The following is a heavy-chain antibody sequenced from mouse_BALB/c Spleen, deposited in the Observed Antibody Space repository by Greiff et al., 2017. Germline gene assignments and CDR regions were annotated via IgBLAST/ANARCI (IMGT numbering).Heavy chain of an antibody. CDR2: ISDGGSYT. CDR1: GFTFSDYY. CDR3: ARSIYYDYRFAY. Sequence: DVKLVESGGGLVKPGGSLKLSCAASGFTFSDYYMYWVRQTPEKRLEWVATISDGGSYTYYPDSVKGRFTISRDNAKNNLYLQMSSLKSEDTAMYYCARSIYYDYRFAYWGQGTLVTVSA. D-gene: IGHD2-4*01. V-gene: IGHV5-4*02. J-gene: IGHJ3*01.